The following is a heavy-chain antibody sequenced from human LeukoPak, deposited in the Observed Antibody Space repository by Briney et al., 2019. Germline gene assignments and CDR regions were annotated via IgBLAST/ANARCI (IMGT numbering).Heavy chain of an antibody. V-gene: IGHV3-9*01. Sequence: GGSLRLSCAASGFTFDDYAMHWVRQAPGKGLEWVSGISWNSGSIGYADSVKGRFTISRDNAKNSLYLQMNSLRAEDTALYYCAKEETRHSGSYFYAFDIWGQGTMVTVSS. CDR1: GFTFDDYA. CDR2: ISWNSGSI. D-gene: IGHD1-26*01. CDR3: AKEETRHSGSYFYAFDI. J-gene: IGHJ3*02.